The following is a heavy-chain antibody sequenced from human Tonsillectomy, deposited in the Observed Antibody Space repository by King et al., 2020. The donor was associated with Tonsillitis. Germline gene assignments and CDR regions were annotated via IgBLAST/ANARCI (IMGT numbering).Heavy chain of an antibody. CDR1: GFTFSSYW. CDR3: VRLKDNTSTFRY. D-gene: IGHD3-16*01. Sequence: VQLVESGGDLVQPGGSLRLSCAASGFTFSSYWMTWVRQAPGKGLEWVTNIKQDGSDKHYGDSVRGRFTVSRDNAKNSVYLQMHSLRAEDTAIYYCVRLKDNTSTFRYWGQGTLVTVSS. CDR2: IKQDGSDK. V-gene: IGHV3-7*01. J-gene: IGHJ4*02.